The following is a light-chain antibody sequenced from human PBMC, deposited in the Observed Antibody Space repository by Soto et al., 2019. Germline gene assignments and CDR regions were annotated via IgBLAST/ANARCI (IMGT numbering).Light chain of an antibody. CDR1: QSVLSSYNNKNY. CDR3: QQSYSTPLT. CDR2: AAY. V-gene: IGKV1-39*01. J-gene: IGKJ4*01. Sequence: DSVMTQSPDSLAVSLGSRATIRCRSSQSVLSSYNNKNYLAWYQQKPGKAPKLLIYAAYSLQSGVTSRFSGSGSGTDFTLTISSLQPEDFATYYCQQSYSTPLTVGGVTQVDIK.